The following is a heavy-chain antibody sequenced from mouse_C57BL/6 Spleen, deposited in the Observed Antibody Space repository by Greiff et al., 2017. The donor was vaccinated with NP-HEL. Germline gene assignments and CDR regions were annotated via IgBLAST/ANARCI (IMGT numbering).Heavy chain of an antibody. J-gene: IGHJ1*03. V-gene: IGHV1-63*01. CDR2: IYPGGGYT. Sequence: QVQLKQSGAELVRPGTSVKMSCKASGFTFTNYWIGWAKQRPGHGLEWIGDIYPGGGYTNYNEKFKGKATLTADKSSSTAYMQFSSLTSEDSAIYYCARGYYGSSRYFDVWGTGTTVTVSS. D-gene: IGHD1-1*01. CDR3: ARGYYGSSRYFDV. CDR1: GFTFTNYW.